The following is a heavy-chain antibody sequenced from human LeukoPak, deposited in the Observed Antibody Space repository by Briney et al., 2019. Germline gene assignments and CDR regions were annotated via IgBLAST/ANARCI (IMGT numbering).Heavy chain of an antibody. V-gene: IGHV1-2*06. D-gene: IGHD3-3*01. CDR2: XNPKSGGT. Sequence: TFTGYYXXXVRQAPXQGLEWMGRXNPKSGGTNYAQKFQGRVTMTRDTSISTAYMELSRLRSDDTAVYYCARERYDFWSGYQDDAFDIWGQGTMVTVSS. CDR3: ARERYDFWSGYQDDAFDI. CDR1: TFTGYY. J-gene: IGHJ3*02.